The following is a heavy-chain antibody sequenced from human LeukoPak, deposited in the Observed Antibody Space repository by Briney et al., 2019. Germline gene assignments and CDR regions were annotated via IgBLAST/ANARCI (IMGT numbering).Heavy chain of an antibody. V-gene: IGHV3-23*01. Sequence: PGGSLRLSCAASGFTFSSYSMNWVRQAPGKGLEWVSGITGSGSNTYYADSVKGRFTISRDNSKNMLYLQMKTLGAEDTAVYYCAKSNYDFWSGFFDYWGRGTLVTVSS. D-gene: IGHD3-3*01. CDR3: AKSNYDFWSGFFDY. J-gene: IGHJ4*02. CDR1: GFTFSSYS. CDR2: ITGSGSNT.